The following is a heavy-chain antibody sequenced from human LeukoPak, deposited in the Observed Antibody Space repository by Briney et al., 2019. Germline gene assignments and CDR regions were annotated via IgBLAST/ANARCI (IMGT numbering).Heavy chain of an antibody. CDR3: TTGLSRDY. Sequence: GGSLRLSCAASGFTFSNAWMSWVRQAPGKGLEWVGSIKSKTDGGTTDYAAPVNGRFTISRDDSKNTLYLQMNSLKTEDTAVYYCTTGLSRDYWGQGTLVTVSS. CDR1: GFTFSNAW. J-gene: IGHJ4*02. CDR2: IKSKTDGGTT. V-gene: IGHV3-15*01.